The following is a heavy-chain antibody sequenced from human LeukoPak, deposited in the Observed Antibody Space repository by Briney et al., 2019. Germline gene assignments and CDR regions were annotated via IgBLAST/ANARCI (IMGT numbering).Heavy chain of an antibody. J-gene: IGHJ4*02. CDR2: FDPEDGET. Sequence: ASVKVSCKVSGYTLTELSMHWVRQAPGKGLEWMGGFDPEDGETIYAQKFQGRVTMTEDTSTDTAYMELSSLRSEDTAVYYCATEFGLRIPKRLIDYWGQGTLSPSPQ. CDR1: GYTLTELS. V-gene: IGHV1-24*01. CDR3: ATEFGLRIPKRLIDY. D-gene: IGHD3-10*01.